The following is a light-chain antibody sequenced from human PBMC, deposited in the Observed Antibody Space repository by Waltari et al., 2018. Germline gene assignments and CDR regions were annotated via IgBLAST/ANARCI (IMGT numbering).Light chain of an antibody. CDR1: SSNIRSHD. J-gene: IGLJ3*02. Sequence: QSMLTQPPSAAGPRGQGATIARSGSSSNIRSHDISCYQQLPGTAPKLLIYRNNQRPSGVPDRFSGSKSGTSASLAISGLRSEDEADYYCAAWDDSLSGFWVFGGGTKLTVL. V-gene: IGLV1-47*01. CDR2: RNN. CDR3: AAWDDSLSGFWV.